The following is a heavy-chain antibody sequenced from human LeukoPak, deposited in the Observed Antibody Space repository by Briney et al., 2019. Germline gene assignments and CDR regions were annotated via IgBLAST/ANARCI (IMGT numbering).Heavy chain of an antibody. CDR1: GFTFSSYA. Sequence: PGGSLRLSCAASGFTFSSYAMHWVRQAPGKGLEWVAVISYDGSNKYYADSVKGRFTISRDNSKNTLYLQMNSLRAEDTAVYYCAKDSASSRWELQGDLDYWGQGTLVTVSS. V-gene: IGHV3-30*04. D-gene: IGHD1-26*01. CDR3: AKDSASSRWELQGDLDY. J-gene: IGHJ4*02. CDR2: ISYDGSNK.